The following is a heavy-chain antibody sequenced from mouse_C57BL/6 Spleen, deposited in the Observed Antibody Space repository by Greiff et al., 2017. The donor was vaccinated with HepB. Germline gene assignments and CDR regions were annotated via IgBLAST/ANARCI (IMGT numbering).Heavy chain of an antibody. Sequence: QVQLQQSGPELVKPGASVKISCKASGYAFSSSWMNWVKQRPGKGLEWIGRIYPGDGDTNYNGKFKGKATLTADKSSSTAYMQLSSLTSEDSAVYFCAGFTTVVLYAMDYWGQGTSVTVSS. CDR1: GYAFSSSW. D-gene: IGHD1-1*01. V-gene: IGHV1-82*01. CDR3: AGFTTVVLYAMDY. J-gene: IGHJ4*01. CDR2: IYPGDGDT.